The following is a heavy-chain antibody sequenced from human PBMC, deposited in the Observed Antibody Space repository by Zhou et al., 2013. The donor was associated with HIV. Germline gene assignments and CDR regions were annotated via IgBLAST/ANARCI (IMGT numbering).Heavy chain of an antibody. V-gene: IGHV1-69*17. CDR2: VIPVLEVT. D-gene: IGHD3-10*01. CDR3: ARGGNGWFGGGFDY. CDR1: GYTFNRYD. Sequence: QVRLVQSGDEVKKPGASVKVSCKTTGYTFNRYDVSWVRQAPGQGLEWVGGVIPVLEVTHYSRRFQGRVTISADKAKTVSYLELATLTLEDTALYFCARGGNGWFGGGFDYWGQGSLVIVSS. J-gene: IGHJ4*02.